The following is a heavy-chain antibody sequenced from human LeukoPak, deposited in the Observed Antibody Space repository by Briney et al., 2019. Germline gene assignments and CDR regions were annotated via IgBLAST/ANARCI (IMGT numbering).Heavy chain of an antibody. CDR2: VSGSGVST. J-gene: IGHJ6*03. V-gene: IGHV3-23*01. CDR1: GFTFGSYTFSTYA. CDR3: AKGVEDSGIYYYYYMDV. D-gene: IGHD2-15*01. Sequence: GGSLRLSCAASGFTFGSYTFSTYAMSWVRQAPGQGLEWVSAVSGSGVSTYYAASVKGRFTISRDNSKNTLYLQMNGLRAEDTAVYYCAKGVEDSGIYYYYYMDVWGKGTTVTVSS.